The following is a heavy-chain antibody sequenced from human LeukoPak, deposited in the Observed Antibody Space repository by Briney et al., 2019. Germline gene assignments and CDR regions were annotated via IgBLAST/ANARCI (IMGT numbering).Heavy chain of an antibody. CDR1: GFTFSSHA. V-gene: IGHV3-30-3*01. Sequence: SGGSLRLSCSVSGFTFSSHAMHWVRQAPGKGLECVAYISYDGSFQYHADSVKGRFTISRDNSKDILYLQMNSLIVDDSATYYCVGEVGSRQMNSWGQGILVTVSS. J-gene: IGHJ5*02. D-gene: IGHD1-26*01. CDR3: VGEVGSRQMNS. CDR2: ISYDGSFQ.